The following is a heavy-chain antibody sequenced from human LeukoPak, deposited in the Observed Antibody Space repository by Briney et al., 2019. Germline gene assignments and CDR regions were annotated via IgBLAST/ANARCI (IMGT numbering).Heavy chain of an antibody. CDR2: IYYSGST. D-gene: IGHD6-6*01. Sequence: SETLSLTCTVSGGSISSYYWSWIRQPPGKGLEWIGYIYYSGSTNYNPSLKSRVTISVDTSKNQFSLKLSSVTAADTAVYYCARGPSIAARLDAFDIWGQGTMVTVSS. CDR1: GGSISSYY. CDR3: ARGPSIAARLDAFDI. V-gene: IGHV4-59*12. J-gene: IGHJ3*02.